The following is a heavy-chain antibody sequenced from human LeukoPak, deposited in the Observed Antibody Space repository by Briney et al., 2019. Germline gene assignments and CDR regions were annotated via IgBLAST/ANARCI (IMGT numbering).Heavy chain of an antibody. D-gene: IGHD2-15*01. V-gene: IGHV3-7*01. CDR3: AKAAAGTCSGARCYYFDS. Sequence: GGSLRLSCAASGFTFSNYWMSWVRQAPGRGLEWVANINQDGSVKYYVDSVKGRFTISRDNAKNSQYLQMNSLGVEDTAVYYCAKAAAGTCSGARCYYFDSWGQGTPVTVSS. CDR1: GFTFSNYW. CDR2: INQDGSVK. J-gene: IGHJ4*02.